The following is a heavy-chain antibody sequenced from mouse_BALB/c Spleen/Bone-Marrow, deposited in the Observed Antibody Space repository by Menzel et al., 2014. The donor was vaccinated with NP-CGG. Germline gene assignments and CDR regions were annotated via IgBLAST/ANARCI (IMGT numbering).Heavy chain of an antibody. CDR3: ARDVGYGNYFVY. V-gene: IGHV7-1*02. D-gene: IGHD2-10*02. CDR2: SRNKAKDYTT. J-gene: IGHJ3*01. CDR1: GFTFSDFY. Sequence: EVQVVESGGGLVQPGGSLRLSCATSGFTFSDFYMEWVRQPPGKRLEWIAASRNKAKDYTTEYSASVKGRFIVSRDTSQSILYLQMNALRAEDTAIYYCARDVGYGNYFVYRGQGTLVTVSA.